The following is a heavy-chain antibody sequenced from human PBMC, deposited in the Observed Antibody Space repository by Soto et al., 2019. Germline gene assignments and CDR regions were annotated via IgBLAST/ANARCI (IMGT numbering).Heavy chain of an antibody. CDR2: ISSSSASM. V-gene: IGHV3-48*02. Sequence: EVHLGESWGGWVQPGGSLRLSCAASGFTFRSYNMNWVRQAPGKGLDWVSSISSSSASMYYADSVNGLFIISTDNAKNSLYLHMNSLRDKDTAVYVGARRGDYFDYWGQVTLVTVS. J-gene: IGHJ4*02. D-gene: IGHD3-16*01. CDR3: ARRGDYFDY. CDR1: GFTFRSYN.